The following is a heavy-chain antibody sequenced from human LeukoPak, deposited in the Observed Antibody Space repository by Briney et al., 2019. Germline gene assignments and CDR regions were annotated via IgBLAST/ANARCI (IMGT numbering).Heavy chain of an antibody. Sequence: SQTLSLTCTVSGDSISSGDYYWSWIRQPPGKGLEWIGYIYYSGSTNYNPSLKSRVTISVDTSKNQFSLKLSSVTAADTAVYYCAMTYYYDSSGYFGAFDIWGQGTMVTVSS. CDR1: GDSISSGDYY. J-gene: IGHJ3*02. V-gene: IGHV4-61*08. CDR2: IYYSGST. D-gene: IGHD3-22*01. CDR3: AMTYYYDSSGYFGAFDI.